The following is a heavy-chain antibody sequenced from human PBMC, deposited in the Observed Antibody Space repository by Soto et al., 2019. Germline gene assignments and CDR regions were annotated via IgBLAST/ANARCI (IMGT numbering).Heavy chain of an antibody. Sequence: ASVKVSCKVSGYTLTELSMHWVRQAPGKGLEWMGGFDPEDGETIYAQKFQGRVTITRDTSASTAYMELSSLRSEDTAVYYCARDHYCSSTSCHRSYYYYGMDVWGQGTTVTVSS. D-gene: IGHD2-2*01. CDR2: FDPEDGET. J-gene: IGHJ6*02. CDR3: ARDHYCSSTSCHRSYYYYGMDV. V-gene: IGHV1-24*01. CDR1: GYTLTELS.